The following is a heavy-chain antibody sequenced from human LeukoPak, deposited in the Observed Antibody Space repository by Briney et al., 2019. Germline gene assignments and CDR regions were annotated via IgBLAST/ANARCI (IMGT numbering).Heavy chain of an antibody. D-gene: IGHD3-22*01. V-gene: IGHV3-23*01. CDR1: GFTFSSYA. Sequence: PGRSLRLSCAASGFTFSSYAMSWVRQAPGKGLEWVSAISGSGGSTYYADSVKGRFTISRDNSKNTLYLQMNSLRAEDTAVYYCAKEALQYYYDSSGYYYFDYWGQGTLVTVSS. CDR2: ISGSGGST. CDR3: AKEALQYYYDSSGYYYFDY. J-gene: IGHJ4*02.